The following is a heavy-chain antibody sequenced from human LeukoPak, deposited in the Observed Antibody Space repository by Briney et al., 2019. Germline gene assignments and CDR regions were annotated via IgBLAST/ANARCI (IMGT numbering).Heavy chain of an antibody. D-gene: IGHD4-17*01. Sequence: SETLSLTCIGSGGSISSYYWGWIRQPPGKGLEWIGSIYYSGSTYYNPSLKSRVTISVDTSKNQFSLKLSSVTAADTAVYYCARGMTTVTPRSFDIWGQGTMVTVSS. CDR3: ARGMTTVTPRSFDI. J-gene: IGHJ3*02. V-gene: IGHV4-39*07. CDR1: GGSISSYY. CDR2: IYYSGST.